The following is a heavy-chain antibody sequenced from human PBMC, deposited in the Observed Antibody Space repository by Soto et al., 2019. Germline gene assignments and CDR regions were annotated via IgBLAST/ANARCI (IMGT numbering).Heavy chain of an antibody. J-gene: IGHJ4*02. V-gene: IGHV3-33*01. Sequence: GGSLRLSCAASGFTFSSYGMHWVRQASGKGLEWVAVIWYDGSNKYYADSVKGRFTISRDNSKNTLYLQMNSLRAEDTAVYYCARDSRPYYDILTGSVDYWGQGTLVTVSS. D-gene: IGHD3-9*01. CDR2: IWYDGSNK. CDR3: ARDSRPYYDILTGSVDY. CDR1: GFTFSSYG.